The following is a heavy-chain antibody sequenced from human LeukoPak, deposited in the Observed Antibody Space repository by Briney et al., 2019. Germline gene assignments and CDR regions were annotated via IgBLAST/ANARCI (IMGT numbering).Heavy chain of an antibody. V-gene: IGHV3-11*01. CDR3: ARGKYSFDY. J-gene: IGHJ4*02. Sequence: PGGSLRLSCAASGFTFSDSYMSWIRQAPGKGLEYISYISSSGSTIYYADSVKGRFTLSRDNAKNSLSLEMNSLRAEDAAVYYCARGKYSFDYWGQGTLVTVSS. CDR2: ISSSGSTI. CDR1: GFTFSDSY.